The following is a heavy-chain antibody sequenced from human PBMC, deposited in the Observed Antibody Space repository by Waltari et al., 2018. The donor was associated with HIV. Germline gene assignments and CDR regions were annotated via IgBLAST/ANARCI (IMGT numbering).Heavy chain of an antibody. CDR2: IHYSGRS. D-gene: IGHD3-22*01. CDR1: GGSISVSY. Sequence: QVQLRESGPGLVKPSETLSLTCTVPGGSISVSYWSWIRQPPGKGLEWIGYIHYSGRSDYRPSLKSRVTISVDTSKNQFSLKLRSVTAADTAVYYCARGHYYDGSGAYYYYGMDVWGQGTTVTVS. V-gene: IGHV4-59*01. J-gene: IGHJ6*02. CDR3: ARGHYYDGSGAYYYYGMDV.